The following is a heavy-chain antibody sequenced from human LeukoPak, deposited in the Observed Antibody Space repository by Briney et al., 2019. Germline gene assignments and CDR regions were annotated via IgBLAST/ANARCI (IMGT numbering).Heavy chain of an antibody. CDR2: IKQDGSEK. CDR1: GFTFSSYW. D-gene: IGHD3-16*01. J-gene: IGHJ5*02. V-gene: IGHV3-7*01. Sequence: GGSLRLSCAASGFTFSSYWMSWVRQAPGKGLEWVANIKQDGSEKYYVDSVKGRFTISRDNAKNSLYLQMNSLRAEDTAVYYCAREIRGSYYDYVWGSHNWFDPLGPGNPGHRLL. CDR3: AREIRGSYYDYVWGSHNWFDP.